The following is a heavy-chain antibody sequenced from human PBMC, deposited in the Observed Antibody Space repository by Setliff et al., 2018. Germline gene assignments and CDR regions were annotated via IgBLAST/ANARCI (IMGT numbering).Heavy chain of an antibody. V-gene: IGHV4-39*07. D-gene: IGHD6-6*01. CDR2: IYFNGNT. CDR3: ARDPSSVAARPGY. CDR1: GGSISSSDHY. J-gene: IGHJ4*02. Sequence: SETLSLTCSVSGGSISSSDHYWGWLRQPPGKGLEWIANIYFNGNTNRKPSLKSRVTISIDTSKNQFSLRLSSVTAADTAVYYCARDPSSVAARPGYWGQGTLVTVSS.